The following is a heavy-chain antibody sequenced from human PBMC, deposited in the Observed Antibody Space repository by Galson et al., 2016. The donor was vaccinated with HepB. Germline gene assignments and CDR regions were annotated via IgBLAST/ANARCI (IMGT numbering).Heavy chain of an antibody. CDR1: GFTFENYW. V-gene: IGHV3-7*01. Sequence: SLRLSCAASGFTFENYWMSWVRQAPGKGLEWVASIKPDGTERHYVDPVKGRFTISGDNAKTSLYLQMNSLRAEDTAVYYCARGTDYYYAGWFDPWGQGTLVTVSS. D-gene: IGHD4-23*01. CDR2: IKPDGTER. J-gene: IGHJ5*02. CDR3: ARGTDYYYAGWFDP.